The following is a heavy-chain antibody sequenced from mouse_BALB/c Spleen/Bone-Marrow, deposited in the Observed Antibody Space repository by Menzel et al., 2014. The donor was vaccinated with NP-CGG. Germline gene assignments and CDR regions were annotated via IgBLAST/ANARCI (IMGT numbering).Heavy chain of an antibody. CDR3: ARNLLLRRAMDY. CDR1: GFSLTSYG. Sequence: QVQLKESGPGLVQPSQSLSITCTVSGFSLTSYGVHWVRQSPGKGLEWLEVIWSGGSTDYNAAFISRLSISKDDSKSQVFFKMNSLQANDTAIYYCARNLLLRRAMDYWGQGTSVTVSS. V-gene: IGHV2-2*02. D-gene: IGHD1-1*01. J-gene: IGHJ4*01. CDR2: IWSGGST.